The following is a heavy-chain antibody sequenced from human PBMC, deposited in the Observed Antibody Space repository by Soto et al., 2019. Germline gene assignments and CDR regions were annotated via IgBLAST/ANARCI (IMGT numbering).Heavy chain of an antibody. CDR1: GGSISSSSYY. V-gene: IGHV4-39*01. Sequence: QLQLQESGPGLVKPSETLSLTCTVSGGSISSSSYYWGWIRQPPGKGLEWIGSIYYSGSTYYNPSLKGRVTISVDTSKNQFSLKLSPVTAADTAVYYCASHPRPFGGVMRYFDYWGQGTLVTVSS. CDR3: ASHPRPFGGVMRYFDY. D-gene: IGHD3-16*01. CDR2: IYYSGST. J-gene: IGHJ4*02.